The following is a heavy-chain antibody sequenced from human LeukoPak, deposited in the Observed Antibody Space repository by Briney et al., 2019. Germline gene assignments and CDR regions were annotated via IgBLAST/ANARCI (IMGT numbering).Heavy chain of an antibody. D-gene: IGHD6-13*01. CDR1: GFTFSSYS. J-gene: IGHJ6*02. CDR3: ARDRSGTDYYYGMDV. V-gene: IGHV3-21*01. CDR2: ISSSSSYI. Sequence: PGGSLRLSCAASGFTFSSYSMNWVRQAPGKGLEWVSSISSSSSYIYYADSVKGRFTISRDNAKNSLYLQMNSLRAEDTAVYYCARDRSGTDYYYGMDVWGQGTTVTVSS.